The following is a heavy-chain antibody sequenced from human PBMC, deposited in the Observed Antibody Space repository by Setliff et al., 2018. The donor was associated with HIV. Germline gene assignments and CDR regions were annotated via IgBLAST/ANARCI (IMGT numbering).Heavy chain of an antibody. V-gene: IGHV1-18*01. J-gene: IGHJ6*03. CDR1: GYTFTSYG. D-gene: IGHD2-2*01. CDR2: ISAYNGNT. Sequence: GASVKVSCKASGYTFTSYGISWVRQAPGQGLEWMGWISAYNGNTNYAQKLQGRVTMTTDTSTSTAYMELRSLRSDDTAVYYCARGSTAVNYYYYYMDVWGKGTTVTVSS. CDR3: ARGSTAVNYYYYYMDV.